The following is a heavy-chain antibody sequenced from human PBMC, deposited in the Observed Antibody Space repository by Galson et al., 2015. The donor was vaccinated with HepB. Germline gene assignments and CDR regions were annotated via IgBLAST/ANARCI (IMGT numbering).Heavy chain of an antibody. CDR1: GYTFISYG. CDR2: ISVYNDNT. J-gene: IGHJ6*02. CDR3: ARDAGSGWSGFAYNYHGMDV. Sequence: SVKVSCKASGYTFISYGINWVRQAPGQGLEWMGWISVYNDNTNYAQKFQGRVTMTTDTSTSTAYMELRSLRSDDTAVYYCARDAGSGWSGFAYNYHGMDVWGQGTTITVSS. V-gene: IGHV1-18*01. D-gene: IGHD6-19*01.